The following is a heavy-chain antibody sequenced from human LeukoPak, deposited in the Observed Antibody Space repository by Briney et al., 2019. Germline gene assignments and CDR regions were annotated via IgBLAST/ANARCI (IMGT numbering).Heavy chain of an antibody. J-gene: IGHJ5*02. V-gene: IGHV1-2*02. D-gene: IGHD3-3*01. CDR1: GYTFTGYY. CDR2: INPNSGGT. Sequence: ASVKVSFKASGYTFTGYYMHWVRQAPGQGLEWMGWINPNSGGTNYAQKFQGRVTMTRDTSISTAYMELSRLRSDDTAVYYCARDSVTIFGVVIIEDNWFDPWGQGTLVTVPS. CDR3: ARDSVTIFGVVIIEDNWFDP.